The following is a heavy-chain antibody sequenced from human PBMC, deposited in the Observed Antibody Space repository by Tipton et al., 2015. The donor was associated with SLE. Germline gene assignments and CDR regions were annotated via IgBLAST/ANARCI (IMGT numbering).Heavy chain of an antibody. Sequence: DSVKGRFTISRDNSKNRLYLQMNSLRAEDTAVYYCARSPGPYPTDYWGQGTLVTVSS. D-gene: IGHD2-2*02. J-gene: IGHJ4*02. CDR3: ARSPGPYPTDY. V-gene: IGHV3-30*07.